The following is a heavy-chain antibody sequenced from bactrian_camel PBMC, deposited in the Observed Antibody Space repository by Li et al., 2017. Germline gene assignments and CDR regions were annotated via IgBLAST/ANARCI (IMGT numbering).Heavy chain of an antibody. D-gene: IGHD2*01. J-gene: IGHJ4*01. CDR1: GWTYC. CDR2: INSDSTI. V-gene: IGHV3S53*01. Sequence: HVQLVESGGGSVQAGGSLTLSCKASGWTYCMAWLRQVAGKTREGVAAINSDSTIIYADSVKGRFTISQDLAKNTLYLQMDNLRPEDTAMYTCAAARFAGSWSQVPFFTYKGQGTQVTVS.